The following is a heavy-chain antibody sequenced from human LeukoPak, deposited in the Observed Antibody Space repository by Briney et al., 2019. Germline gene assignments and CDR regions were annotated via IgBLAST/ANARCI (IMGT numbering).Heavy chain of an antibody. V-gene: IGHV3-23*01. D-gene: IGHD6-19*01. CDR3: AKASVDGWLVLYRYFDY. CDR1: GFPFSCYD. J-gene: IGHJ4*02. CDR2: ISGYDYKT. Sequence: GGSLRLSCSASGFPFSCYDMTWVRQAPGKGLEGVSGISGYDYKTYNTACVKCGFTIPRDNSKNTLYLQMDSLRADDTAVYYCAKASVDGWLVLYRYFDYWGQGTLVTVSS.